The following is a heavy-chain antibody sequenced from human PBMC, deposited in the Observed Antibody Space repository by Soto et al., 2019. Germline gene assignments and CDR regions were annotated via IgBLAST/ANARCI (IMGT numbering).Heavy chain of an antibody. Sequence: AASVKVSCKASGYTFTSYAMHWVRQAPGQRLEWMGWINAGNGNTKYSQKFQGRVTINRDTSASTAYMELSSLRSEDTAVYYCASLGGWYNWNSGAFAIWGQGTMVTVSS. CDR1: GYTFTSYA. CDR2: INAGNGNT. V-gene: IGHV1-3*01. D-gene: IGHD1-7*01. CDR3: ASLGGWYNWNSGAFAI. J-gene: IGHJ3*02.